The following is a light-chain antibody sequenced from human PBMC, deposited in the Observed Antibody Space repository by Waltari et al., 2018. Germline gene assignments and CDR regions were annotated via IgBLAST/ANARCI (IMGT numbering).Light chain of an antibody. J-gene: IGKJ4*01. CDR2: GAS. V-gene: IGKV3-11*01. Sequence: DIVLTQSPATLSLSPGERATLSCRASQSVNNYLAWYKQKPGQAPRFLIYGASNRATGIPARFSGSGSGTDFTLTISTLEPEDFAVYYCQQRRNWPLTFGGGTKVEIK. CDR1: QSVNNY. CDR3: QQRRNWPLT.